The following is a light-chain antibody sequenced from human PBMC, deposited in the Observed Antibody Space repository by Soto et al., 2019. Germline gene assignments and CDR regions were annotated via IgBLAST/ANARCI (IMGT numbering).Light chain of an antibody. Sequence: DIQMTQSPSSLSASVGDRVTITCRASQSISSYLNWYQQKPGKAPKLLIYAASNLQSGVPSRFSGGGSGTDFSLTISSLQPEDFATYYCNQSYSTSVLTFGGGTKVEIK. CDR3: NQSYSTSVLT. CDR2: AAS. V-gene: IGKV1-39*01. CDR1: QSISSY. J-gene: IGKJ4*01.